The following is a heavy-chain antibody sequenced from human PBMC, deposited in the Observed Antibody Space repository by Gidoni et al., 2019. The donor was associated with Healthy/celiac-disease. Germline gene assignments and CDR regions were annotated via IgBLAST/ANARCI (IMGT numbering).Heavy chain of an antibody. Sequence: EVQLLESGGGLVQPGGSLRLSCAASGFTFSSYAMSWVRQAPGKGLEWVSAISGSGGSTYYADSVKGRFTISRDNSKNTLYLQMNSLRAEDTAVYYCAKVGPYCSGGSCYSYYYYHGMDVWGQGTTVTVSS. CDR3: AKVGPYCSGGSCYSYYYYHGMDV. J-gene: IGHJ6*02. V-gene: IGHV3-23*01. CDR2: ISGSGGST. CDR1: GFTFSSYA. D-gene: IGHD2-15*01.